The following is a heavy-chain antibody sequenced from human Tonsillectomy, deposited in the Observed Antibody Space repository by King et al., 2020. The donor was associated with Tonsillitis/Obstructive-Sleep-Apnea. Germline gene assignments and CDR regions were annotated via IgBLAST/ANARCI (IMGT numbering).Heavy chain of an antibody. CDR1: GFSVSRYY. Sequence: VQLVESGGGLVQPGGSLRLSCASSGFSVSRYYMKWVRQAPGKGLEWVSVIDSGGSTYYADSAKGRFTISRDNSKNTLYLQVNSLRAEETAVYYCAREYYYYMDVWGKGTTVTVSS. V-gene: IGHV3-66*01. CDR3: AREYYYYMDV. J-gene: IGHJ6*03. CDR2: IDSGGST.